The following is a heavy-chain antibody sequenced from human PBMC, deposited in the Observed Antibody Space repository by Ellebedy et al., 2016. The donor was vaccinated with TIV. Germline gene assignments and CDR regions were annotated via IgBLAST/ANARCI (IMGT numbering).Heavy chain of an antibody. D-gene: IGHD3-22*01. Sequence: PGGSLRLSFPPSGFTLGDREMDWVRQAPGYWEEWVDRTKNKADNCTTEYASSVKGRFTITNDDSKNSVYLQMNTLKIENTDVYYCARSPLETLKPYASSAYLDYWGQGTLVTVSS. CDR2: TKNKADNCTT. J-gene: IGHJ4*02. CDR1: GFTLGDRE. V-gene: IGHV3-72*01. CDR3: ARSPLETLKPYASSAYLDY.